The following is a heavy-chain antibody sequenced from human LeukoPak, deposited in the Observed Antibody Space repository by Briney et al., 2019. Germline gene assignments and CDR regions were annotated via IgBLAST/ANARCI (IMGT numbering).Heavy chain of an antibody. CDR1: GYTLTELS. CDR2: FDPEDGET. J-gene: IGHJ4*02. V-gene: IGHV1-24*01. Sequence: ASVKVSCKVSGYTLTELSMHWVRQAPGKGLEWMGGFDPEDGETIYAQKFQGRVTMTEDTSTDTAYMELSSLRSEDTAVYYCATRLYSHAVRSYHFDYWAREPWSPSPQ. CDR3: ATRLYSHAVRSYHFDY. D-gene: IGHD1-26*01.